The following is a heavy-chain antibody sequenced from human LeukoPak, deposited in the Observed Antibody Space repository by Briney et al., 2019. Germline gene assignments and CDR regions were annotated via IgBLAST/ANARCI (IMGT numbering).Heavy chain of an antibody. CDR1: GFTFSNYA. CDR2: ISSSGGNT. Sequence: GGSLRLSCAASGFTFSNYATSWVRQAPGKGLEWVASISSSGGNTNYADSVKGRFTISRDNSKNTLYLEMYSLRAEDTAVYYCATYSDFWSAYFVYWGQGTLVTVSS. CDR3: ATYSDFWSAYFVY. D-gene: IGHD3-3*01. J-gene: IGHJ4*02. V-gene: IGHV3-23*01.